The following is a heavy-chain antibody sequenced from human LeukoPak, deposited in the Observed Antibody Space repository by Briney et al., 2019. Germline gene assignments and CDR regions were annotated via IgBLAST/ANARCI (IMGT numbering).Heavy chain of an antibody. Sequence: ASVKVSCKASGYSFTGHYMHWVRQAPGQGLEWMGGIIPIFGTANYAQKFQGRVTMTRDTSTSTVYMELSSLRSEDTAVYYCARDLHISSGSSLGYWGQGTLVTVSS. V-gene: IGHV1-46*01. CDR1: GYSFTGHY. D-gene: IGHD1-26*01. CDR2: IIPIFGTA. CDR3: ARDLHISSGSSLGY. J-gene: IGHJ4*02.